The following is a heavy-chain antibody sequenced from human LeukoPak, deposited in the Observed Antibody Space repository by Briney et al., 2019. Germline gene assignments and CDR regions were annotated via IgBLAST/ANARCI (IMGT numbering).Heavy chain of an antibody. CDR2: ISSTNNYI. V-gene: IGHV3-21*01. Sequence: GGSLRLSCAASGFTFITYNMNWVRQAPGKGLEWVSSISSTNNYIYYADSVKGRFTISRDNAKNTLYLQMNSLRAEDTAVYYCASRDPYSSGWYVDYWGQGTLVTVSS. CDR1: GFTFITYN. D-gene: IGHD6-19*01. CDR3: ASRDPYSSGWYVDY. J-gene: IGHJ4*02.